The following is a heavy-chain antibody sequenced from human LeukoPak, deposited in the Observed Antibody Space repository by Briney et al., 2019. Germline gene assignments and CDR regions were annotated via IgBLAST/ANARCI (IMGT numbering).Heavy chain of an antibody. V-gene: IGHV3-23*01. J-gene: IGHJ3*02. CDR2: ISGSGGST. Sequence: PGGSLRLSCAASGFTFSSYAMSWVRKAPGKGLEWVSAISGSGGSTYYADSVKGRFTIYRDNSKNTLYLQMNSLRAEDTAVYYCAKEYDSSGYVYRDAFDIWGQGTMVTVSS. CDR3: AKEYDSSGYVYRDAFDI. CDR1: GFTFSSYA. D-gene: IGHD3-22*01.